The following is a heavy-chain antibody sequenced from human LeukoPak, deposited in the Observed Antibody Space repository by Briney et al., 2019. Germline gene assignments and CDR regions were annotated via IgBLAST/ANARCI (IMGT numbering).Heavy chain of an antibody. CDR1: GGSISSYY. Sequence: SETLSLTCTVSGGSISSYYWSWIRQPPGKGLEWIGYIYYSGSTNYNPSLKSRVTISVDTSKNQFSLKLSPVTAADTAVYYCARDLTYDFWSGSLGYWGQGTLVTVSS. CDR3: ARDLTYDFWSGSLGY. J-gene: IGHJ4*02. V-gene: IGHV4-59*01. CDR2: IYYSGST. D-gene: IGHD3-3*01.